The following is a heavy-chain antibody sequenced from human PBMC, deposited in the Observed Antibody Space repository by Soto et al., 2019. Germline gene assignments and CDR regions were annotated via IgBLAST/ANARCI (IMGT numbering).Heavy chain of an antibody. J-gene: IGHJ2*01. CDR1: GFTFSSYG. D-gene: IGHD3-10*01. CDR2: IWYDGSNK. Sequence: QVQLVESGGGVVQPGRSLRLSCAASGFTFSSYGMHWVRQAPGKGLEWVAVIWYDGSNKYYADSVKGRFTISRDNSKNTLYLQMNSLRAEDTAVYYCASRGVGPEVDHWYFDLWGRGTLVTVSS. V-gene: IGHV3-33*01. CDR3: ASRGVGPEVDHWYFDL.